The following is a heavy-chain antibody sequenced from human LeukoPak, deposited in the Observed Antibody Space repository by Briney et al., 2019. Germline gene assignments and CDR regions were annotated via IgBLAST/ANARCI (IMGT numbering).Heavy chain of an antibody. CDR1: GGSISSYY. CDR2: IYYSGST. J-gene: IGHJ6*02. D-gene: IGHD2-2*01. CDR3: ARQGCSSTSCSYYYYYGMDV. Sequence: PSETLSLTCTVSGGSISSYYWSWIRQPPGKGLEWIGYIYYSGSTNYNPSLKSRVTISVDTSKNQFSLKLSSVTAADTAVYYCARQGCSSTSCSYYYYYGMDVWGQGTTVTVSS. V-gene: IGHV4-59*01.